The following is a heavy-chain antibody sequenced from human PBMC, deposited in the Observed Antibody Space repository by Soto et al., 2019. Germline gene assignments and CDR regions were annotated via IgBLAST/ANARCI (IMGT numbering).Heavy chain of an antibody. CDR2: ISAESTHI. CDR3: ARVASVISLDS. D-gene: IGHD2-21*01. CDR1: GFTFSRFA. Sequence: GRSLRLSCAASGFTFSRFALTWVRQAPGKGLEWVSSISAESTHIYYADSVKGRFTISRDNAENSLYLHMNTLRADDTAVYYCARVASVISLDSWGQGTRVTVSS. V-gene: IGHV3-21*01. J-gene: IGHJ4*02.